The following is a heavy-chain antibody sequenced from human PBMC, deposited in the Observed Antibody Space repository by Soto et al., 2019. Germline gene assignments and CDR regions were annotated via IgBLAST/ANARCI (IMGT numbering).Heavy chain of an antibody. D-gene: IGHD3-22*01. CDR3: ARGEIGGYSTLFDY. V-gene: IGHV4-4*02. Sequence: QVQLQESGPGLVKPSGTLSLTCAVSGGSISSSNWWSWVRQPPGKGLEWIGEIYHSGSTNYNPSHKSRVTISEDKSKNQFCLKLSSVTASDTAVYYCARGEIGGYSTLFDYWGQGTLVNVSS. CDR1: GGSISSSNW. CDR2: IYHSGST. J-gene: IGHJ4*02.